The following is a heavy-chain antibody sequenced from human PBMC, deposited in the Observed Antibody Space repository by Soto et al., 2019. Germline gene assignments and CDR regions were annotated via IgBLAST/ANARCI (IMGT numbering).Heavy chain of an antibody. CDR3: VRQGIGNLHGLVDV. J-gene: IGHJ6*02. CDR2: VYYTGGT. CDR1: SGPSSSHN. Sequence: QVQLQQSGPGLVKPSETLSLTCTVSSGPSSSHNWGWIRQPPGRGLEWIGYVYYTGGTSYNPSLTSRVTISADASTNPISLTLSSVTAADTAVYYCVRQGIGNLHGLVDVWGQGTTVSVSS. D-gene: IGHD1-1*01. V-gene: IGHV4-59*08.